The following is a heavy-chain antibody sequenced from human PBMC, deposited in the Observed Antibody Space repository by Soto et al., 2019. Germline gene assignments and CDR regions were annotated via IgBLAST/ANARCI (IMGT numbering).Heavy chain of an antibody. CDR1: GFTFSSYG. Sequence: QVQLVESGGGVVQPGRSLRLSCEASGFTFSSYGMHWVRQAPGKGLEWVAVISYDGSNKYYADYVKGGFTISRDNSKNTLYLQMNSVRAEDTAVYYCEKDGYDGDGLDYWGQGTLVTVSS. V-gene: IGHV3-30*18. D-gene: IGHD4-17*01. CDR3: EKDGYDGDGLDY. CDR2: ISYDGSNK. J-gene: IGHJ4*02.